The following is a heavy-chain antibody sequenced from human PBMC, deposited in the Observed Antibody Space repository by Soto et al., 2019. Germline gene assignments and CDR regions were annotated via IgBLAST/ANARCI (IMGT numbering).Heavy chain of an antibody. CDR3: AREYYYGSGSYYKGYDALDI. CDR2: INAGNGNT. D-gene: IGHD3-10*01. J-gene: IGHJ3*02. CDR1: GYTFTSYA. Sequence: ASVKVSFKASGYTFTSYAMHWVRQAPGQRLEWMGWINAGNGNTKYSQKFQGRVTITRDTSASTAYMELSSLRSEDTAVYYCAREYYYGSGSYYKGYDALDIWGQGTMDTVSS. V-gene: IGHV1-3*01.